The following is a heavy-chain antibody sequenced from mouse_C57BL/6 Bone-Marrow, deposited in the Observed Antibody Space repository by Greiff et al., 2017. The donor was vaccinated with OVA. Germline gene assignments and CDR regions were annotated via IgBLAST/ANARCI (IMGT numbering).Heavy chain of an antibody. CDR1: GYTFTSYW. CDR3: ARDDGNYDFDY. J-gene: IGHJ2*01. V-gene: IGHV1-64*01. D-gene: IGHD2-3*01. CDR2: IHPNSGST. Sequence: QVQLKQPGAELVKPGASVKLSCKASGYTFTSYWMHWVKQRPGQGLEWIGMIHPNSGSTNYNEKFKSKATLTVDKSSSTAYMQLSSLTSEDSAVYYCARDDGNYDFDYWGQGTTLTVSS.